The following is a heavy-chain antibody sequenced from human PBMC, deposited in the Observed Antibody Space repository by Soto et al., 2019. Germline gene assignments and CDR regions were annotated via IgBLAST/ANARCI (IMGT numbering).Heavy chain of an antibody. Sequence: QVQLVQSGAEVREPGASVKVSCKASGYSFTSLDINWVRQTAGQGLEWMGWMEPSTGRTGYAQKFQGRVTMTRDTSINTACMELTTLTSDDTAFYYCARGVSAGVDYWGQGTLVIVSS. V-gene: IGHV1-8*01. CDR3: ARGVSAGVDY. D-gene: IGHD1-26*01. CDR2: MEPSTGRT. CDR1: GYSFTSLD. J-gene: IGHJ4*02.